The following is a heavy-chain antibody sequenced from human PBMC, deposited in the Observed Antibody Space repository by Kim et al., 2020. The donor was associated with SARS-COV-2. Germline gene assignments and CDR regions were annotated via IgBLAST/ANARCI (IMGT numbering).Heavy chain of an antibody. Sequence: GGSLRLSCAASGFTFGDYAMHWVRQAPGKGLEWVSGISWNSGSIGYADSVKGRFTISRDNAKNSLYLQMNSLRAEDTALYYCAKDLNGITMVRGVIALWGQGTLVTVSS. J-gene: IGHJ4*02. CDR2: ISWNSGSI. CDR3: AKDLNGITMVRGVIAL. D-gene: IGHD3-10*01. CDR1: GFTFGDYA. V-gene: IGHV3-9*01.